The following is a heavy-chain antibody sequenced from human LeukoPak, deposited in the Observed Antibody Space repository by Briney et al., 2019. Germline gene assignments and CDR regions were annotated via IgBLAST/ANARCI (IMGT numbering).Heavy chain of an antibody. Sequence: ASVKVSCKASGYTFTGYYMHWVRQAPGQGLEWMGWINPNSGGTNYAQKFQGRVTMTRDTSISTAYMEMSRLRSDDTAVYYCARLTTTVRSFDYWGQGTLVTVSS. V-gene: IGHV1-2*02. CDR2: INPNSGGT. J-gene: IGHJ4*02. CDR1: GYTFTGYY. D-gene: IGHD4-17*01. CDR3: ARLTTTVRSFDY.